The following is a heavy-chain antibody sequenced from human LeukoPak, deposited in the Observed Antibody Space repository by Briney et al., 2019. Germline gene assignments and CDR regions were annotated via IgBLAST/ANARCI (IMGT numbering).Heavy chain of an antibody. CDR2: ISYDGSNK. CDR3: ARTSSGWFHYFDY. J-gene: IGHJ4*02. V-gene: IGHV3-30*03. Sequence: GRSLRLSCAASGFTFSSYGMHWVRQAPGKGLEWVAVISYDGSNKYYADSVKGRFTISRDNSKNTLYLQMNSLRAEDTAVYYCARTSSGWFHYFDYWGQGTLVTVSS. D-gene: IGHD6-19*01. CDR1: GFTFSSYG.